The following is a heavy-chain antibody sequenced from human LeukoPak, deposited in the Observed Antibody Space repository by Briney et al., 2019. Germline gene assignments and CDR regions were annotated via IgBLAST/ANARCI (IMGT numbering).Heavy chain of an antibody. CDR1: GYTFTDFY. CDR2: INPNSGGT. D-gene: IGHD1-26*01. V-gene: IGHV1-2*02. J-gene: IGHJ4*02. CDR3: ARAAKWELLKGGLDS. Sequence: ASVKLSCTASGYTFTDFYMHWVRQAPGQGLEWMGCINPNSGGTNYAQNFQGRVTMTRDTSISTAYMELNRLISDDTAVYYCARAAKWELLKGGLDSWGQGTLVTVSS.